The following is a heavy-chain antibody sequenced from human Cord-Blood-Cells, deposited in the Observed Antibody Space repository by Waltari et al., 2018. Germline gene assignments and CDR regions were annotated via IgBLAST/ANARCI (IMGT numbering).Heavy chain of an antibody. CDR1: GGPMSSYY. CDR3: ARSVVPAAKIDY. CDR2: IYYSGST. V-gene: IGHV4-59*01. D-gene: IGHD2-2*01. Sequence: QVQLQGSGPGLVKPSGSLSLTCAFSGGPMSSYYRRLIRQPPGKGLEWIGYIYYSGSTNYNPSLKSRVTISVDTSKNQFSLKLSAVTAADTAVYYCARSVVPAAKIDYWGQGTLVTVSS. J-gene: IGHJ4*02.